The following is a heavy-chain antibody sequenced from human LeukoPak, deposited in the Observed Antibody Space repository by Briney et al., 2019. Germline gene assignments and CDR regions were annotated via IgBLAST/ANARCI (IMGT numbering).Heavy chain of an antibody. D-gene: IGHD2-8*01. J-gene: IGHJ6*02. CDR1: GFTFSNAW. CDR3: ARGRLGYCTNGVCYGYYYYYGMDV. Sequence: TGGSLRLSCAASGFTFSNAWMSWVRQAPGKGLEWVGRIKSKTDGGTTDYAAPVKGRFTISRDDSKNTLYLQMNSLKTEDTAVYYCARGRLGYCTNGVCYGYYYYYGMDVWGQGTTVTVSS. V-gene: IGHV3-15*01. CDR2: IKSKTDGGTT.